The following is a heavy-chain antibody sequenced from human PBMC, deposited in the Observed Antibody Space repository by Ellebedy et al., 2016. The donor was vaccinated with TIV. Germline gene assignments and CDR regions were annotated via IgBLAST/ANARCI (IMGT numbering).Heavy chain of an antibody. J-gene: IGHJ6*02. Sequence: SVKVSCKASGGTFRNYAFNWVRQAPGQGLEWMGRIISILGMTNYAQKFQGRVTITSDQSTSTAYMELRSLRSEDTAVYYCASPPVLDYYNGLDVWGQGTMVTVSS. CDR3: ASPPVLDYYNGLDV. V-gene: IGHV1-69*04. CDR1: GGTFRNYA. D-gene: IGHD2-15*01. CDR2: IISILGMT.